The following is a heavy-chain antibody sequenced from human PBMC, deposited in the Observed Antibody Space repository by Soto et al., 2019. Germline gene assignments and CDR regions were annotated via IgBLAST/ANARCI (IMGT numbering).Heavy chain of an antibody. CDR1: GGSISSSSYY. J-gene: IGHJ4*02. Sequence: SETLSLTCTVSGGSISSSSYYWGWIRQHPGKGLEWIGYIYYSGSTYYNPSLKSRVTISVDTSKNQFSLKLSSVTAADTAVYYCAGGYCSGGSCYSAFDYWGQGTLVTVSS. CDR2: IYYSGST. D-gene: IGHD2-15*01. V-gene: IGHV4-31*03. CDR3: AGGYCSGGSCYSAFDY.